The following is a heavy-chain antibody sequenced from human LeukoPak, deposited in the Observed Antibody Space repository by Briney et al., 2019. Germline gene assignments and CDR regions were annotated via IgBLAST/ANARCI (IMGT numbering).Heavy chain of an antibody. CDR3: ARERGSSRWDYFDY. V-gene: IGHV3-48*03. Sequence: GGSLRLSCAASGFTFSSYEMNWVRQAPGKGLEWVSYISTSASTIYYADSVKGRFTISRDNAKNSLYLQMNSLRAEDTAAYYCARERGSSRWDYFDYWGQGTLVTVSS. CDR2: ISTSASTI. J-gene: IGHJ4*02. D-gene: IGHD1-26*01. CDR1: GFTFSSYE.